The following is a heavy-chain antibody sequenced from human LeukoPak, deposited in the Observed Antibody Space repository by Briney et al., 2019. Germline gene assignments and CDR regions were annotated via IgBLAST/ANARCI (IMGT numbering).Heavy chain of an antibody. Sequence: PGGSLRLSCATSGFIFRSFSMNWVRQAPGRGLEWVSSINSGSNSIYYADSVTGRFTISRDNAKNSLYLQMNSLRAEDTAVYYCTRGSYGDYGHWGPGALVTVSS. CDR3: TRGSYGDYGH. J-gene: IGHJ4*02. CDR2: INSGSNSI. V-gene: IGHV3-21*01. D-gene: IGHD4-17*01. CDR1: GFIFRSFS.